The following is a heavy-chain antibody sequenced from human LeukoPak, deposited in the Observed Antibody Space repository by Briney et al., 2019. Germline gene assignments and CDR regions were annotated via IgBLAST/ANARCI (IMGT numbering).Heavy chain of an antibody. Sequence: GGSLRLSCAASGFILSSHWMSWVRQAPGKGLEWVANIKEDATEKFYLDSVKGRFSISRDNAENSLHLQMSSLRAEDTAVYYCVRDTSGPDYWGQGTLVTVSS. CDR1: GFILSSHW. J-gene: IGHJ4*02. CDR2: IKEDATEK. D-gene: IGHD5-12*01. V-gene: IGHV3-7*01. CDR3: VRDTSGPDY.